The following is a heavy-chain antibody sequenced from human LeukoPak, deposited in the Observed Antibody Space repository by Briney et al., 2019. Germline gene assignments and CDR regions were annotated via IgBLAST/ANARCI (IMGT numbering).Heavy chain of an antibody. Sequence: PGGSLRLSCAASGFTFSSYSMNWVRQAPGKGLEWVSSISSSSSYIYYADSVKGRFTISRDNAKNSLYLQMNSLRAEDTAVYYCARDQAPPSITGTNNFDYWGQGTLVTVSS. CDR2: ISSSSSYI. V-gene: IGHV3-21*01. J-gene: IGHJ4*02. CDR1: GFTFSSYS. CDR3: ARDQAPPSITGTNNFDY. D-gene: IGHD1-7*01.